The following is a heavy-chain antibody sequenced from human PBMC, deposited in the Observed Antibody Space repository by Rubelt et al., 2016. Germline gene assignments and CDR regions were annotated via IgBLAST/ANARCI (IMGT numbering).Heavy chain of an antibody. J-gene: IGHJ4*02. V-gene: IGHV4-34*10. CDR2: INHSGRT. CDR1: GGSFSGYY. Sequence: QLQLQESGPGPVKPSETLSLTCAVYGGSFSGYYWSWIRQPPGKGLEWIGEINHSGRTNYNPCLKSRVNISVDTSKNQFSLKLSSVTAAETAVYYCARSPKWYSSGWTVFDYWGQGTLVTVSS. CDR3: ARSPKWYSSGWTVFDY. D-gene: IGHD6-19*01.